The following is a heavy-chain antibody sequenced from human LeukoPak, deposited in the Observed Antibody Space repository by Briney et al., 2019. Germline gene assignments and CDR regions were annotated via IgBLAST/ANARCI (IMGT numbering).Heavy chain of an antibody. CDR2: INPNSGGT. CDR3: ARATYEFWSGYTNSYYYYMDV. D-gene: IGHD3-3*01. J-gene: IGHJ6*03. V-gene: IGHV1-2*02. CDR1: GYTFTGYY. Sequence: ASVKVSCKASGYTFTGYYMHWVRQAPGQGLEWMGWINPNSGGTNYAQKFQGRVTMTRDTSISTAYMELSRLRSDDTAVYYCARATYEFWSGYTNSYYYYMDVWGKGTTVTVSS.